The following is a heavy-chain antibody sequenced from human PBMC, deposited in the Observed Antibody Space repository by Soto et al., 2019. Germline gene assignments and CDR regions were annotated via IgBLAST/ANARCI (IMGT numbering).Heavy chain of an antibody. CDR2: INSDGSST. V-gene: IGHV3-74*01. Sequence: GGSLRLSCAASGFTFSSYWMHWVRQAPGKGLVWVSRINSDGSSTFYADSVKGRFTISRDNAKNTLYLQMNSLRAEDTAVYYCAKWENDYGDYAAAGAFDIWGQGTMVTVSS. CDR1: GFTFSSYW. CDR3: AKWENDYGDYAAAGAFDI. D-gene: IGHD4-17*01. J-gene: IGHJ3*02.